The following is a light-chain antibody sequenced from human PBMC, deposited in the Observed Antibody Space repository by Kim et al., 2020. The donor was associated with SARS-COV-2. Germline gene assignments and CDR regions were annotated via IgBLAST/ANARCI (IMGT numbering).Light chain of an antibody. V-gene: IGLV1-47*01. CDR3: EVWDDSLSGVV. CDR1: SSNIGSNY. CDR2: RNT. J-gene: IGLJ2*01. Sequence: TIVGSCSSSNIGSNYIYLYQQFPGTPPKPLIYRNTLRPSGVPDRFSGSKSGTSASLAISGLRSEDEATYYCEVWDDSLSGVVFGGGTQLTVL.